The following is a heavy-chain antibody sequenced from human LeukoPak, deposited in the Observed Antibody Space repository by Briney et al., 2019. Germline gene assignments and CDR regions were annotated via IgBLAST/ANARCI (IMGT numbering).Heavy chain of an antibody. Sequence: QAGGSLRLSCAAPGFTFSSYAMSWVRQAPGKGLEWVSAISGSGGSTYYADSVEGRFTISRDNSKNTLYLQMNSLRAEDTAVYYCAKVGDERFLEWLARGGYFDYWGQGTLVTVSS. CDR1: GFTFSSYA. J-gene: IGHJ4*02. D-gene: IGHD3-3*01. V-gene: IGHV3-23*01. CDR3: AKVGDERFLEWLARGGYFDY. CDR2: ISGSGGST.